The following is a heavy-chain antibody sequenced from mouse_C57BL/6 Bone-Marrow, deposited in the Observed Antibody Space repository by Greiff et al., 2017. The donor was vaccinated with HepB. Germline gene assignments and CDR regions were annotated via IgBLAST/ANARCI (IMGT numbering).Heavy chain of an antibody. D-gene: IGHD1-1*01. CDR2: INPSSGYT. Sequence: VQLQQSGAELAKPGASVKLSCKASGYTFTSYWMHWVKQRPGQGLEWIGYINPSSGYTKYNQKFKDKATLTADKYSSTAYMQLSSLPYEDTAVYCCANYYGSYYWGQGTTLTVSS. J-gene: IGHJ2*01. V-gene: IGHV1-7*01. CDR1: GYTFTSYW. CDR3: ANYYGSYY.